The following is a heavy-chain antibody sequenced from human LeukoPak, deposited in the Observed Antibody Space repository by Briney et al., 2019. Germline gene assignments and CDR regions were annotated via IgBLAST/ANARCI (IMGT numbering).Heavy chain of an antibody. CDR3: ARGGRLQPFDY. CDR2: INHSGST. V-gene: IGHV4-34*01. J-gene: IGHJ4*02. CDR1: GGSFSGYY. D-gene: IGHD4-4*01. Sequence: SETLSLTCAVHGGSFSGYYWSWIRQPPGKGLEWIGEINHSGSTNYNPSLKSRVTISVDTSKNQFSLKLSSVTAADTAVYYCARGGRLQPFDYWGQGTLVTVSS.